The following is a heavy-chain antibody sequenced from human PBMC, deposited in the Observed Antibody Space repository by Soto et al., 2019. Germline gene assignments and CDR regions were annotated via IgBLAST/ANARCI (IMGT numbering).Heavy chain of an antibody. Sequence: QIQLVQSGTEVKKPGASVKVSCRVSGYNFRSYGISWVRQAPGKGLEWMGWISGYNGHTNYARGLQGRVIMTTDTFTRTVYMELRSLRSDDTAVYNCARIKGDSSTWWGYWGQGTLVTVSS. CDR1: GYNFRSYG. CDR3: ARIKGDSSTWWGY. J-gene: IGHJ4*02. V-gene: IGHV1-18*01. CDR2: ISGYNGHT. D-gene: IGHD2-2*01.